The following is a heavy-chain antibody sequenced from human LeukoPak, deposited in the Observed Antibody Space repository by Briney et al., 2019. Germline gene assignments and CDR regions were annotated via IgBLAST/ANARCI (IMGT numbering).Heavy chain of an antibody. CDR3: AKDTGDSTYYYDSSGYEGYYFDY. V-gene: IGHV3-23*01. CDR1: GFTFSSYA. D-gene: IGHD3-22*01. CDR2: ISGSGGST. Sequence: GGSLRLSCAASGFTFSSYAMSWVRQAPGKGLEWVSAISGSGGSTYYADSVKGRFTTSRDNSKNTLYLQMNSLRAEDTAVYYCAKDTGDSTYYYDSSGYEGYYFDYWGQGTLVTVSS. J-gene: IGHJ4*02.